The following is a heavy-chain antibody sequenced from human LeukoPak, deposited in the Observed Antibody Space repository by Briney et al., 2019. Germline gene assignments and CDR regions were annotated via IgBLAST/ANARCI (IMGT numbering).Heavy chain of an antibody. CDR1: GGSASNYY. J-gene: IGHJ4*02. V-gene: IGHV4-4*09. D-gene: IGHD3-22*01. CDR2: IYTSGRT. Sequence: SETLSLTCTVSGGSASNYYWSWFRQPPGERLEWIGYIYTSGRTDYNPSLKSRVTISVDTSKNQFSLKLSSVTAADTAVYYCARHSDSSGYFERSFDYWGPGTLVTVSS. CDR3: ARHSDSSGYFERSFDY.